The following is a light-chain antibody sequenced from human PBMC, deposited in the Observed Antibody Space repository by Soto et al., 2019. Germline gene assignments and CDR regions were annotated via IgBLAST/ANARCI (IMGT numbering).Light chain of an antibody. Sequence: IPMTQSPSSLSASVGDSVTVTCRASQSINIYWNWYQQKPGKAPTLLIYGASSLQSGVPSRFTGGGSRTDFTLAISSLQPEDFATYYCEQSYNSPYTFGQGTKLEIK. J-gene: IGKJ2*01. CDR2: GAS. CDR1: QSINIY. CDR3: EQSYNSPYT. V-gene: IGKV1-39*01.